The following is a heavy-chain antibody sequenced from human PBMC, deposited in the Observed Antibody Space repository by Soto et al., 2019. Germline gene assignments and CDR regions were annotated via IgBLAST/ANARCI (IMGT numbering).Heavy chain of an antibody. CDR3: ARDQTYYYGSGTPSYYYGTDV. V-gene: IGHV3-48*01. J-gene: IGHJ6*02. CDR2: ISDSSSST. Sequence: TGGPLRHRWAAAGGTFSSYGVSWVRQAPGTGLEYVSAISDSSSSTFHADSVKGRFTISRDNAKNSLYLQMSSLRAEDTAVYYCARDQTYYYGSGTPSYYYGTDVWGQGTTVTLSS. D-gene: IGHD3-10*01. CDR1: GGTFSSYG.